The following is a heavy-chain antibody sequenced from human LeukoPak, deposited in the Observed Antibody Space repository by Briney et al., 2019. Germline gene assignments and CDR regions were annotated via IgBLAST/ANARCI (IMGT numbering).Heavy chain of an antibody. J-gene: IGHJ4*02. CDR1: GFTFGVYF. V-gene: IGHV3-64D*06. Sequence: GGSLRLSCSASGFTFGVYFMHWVRQAPGKGLQYVSSISSNEYDTYYADSVKGRFTVSRDNSKNTLFLQMNNLRPEDTAVYYCVKDLNGTWSFDYWGQGTLVTVSS. CDR3: VKDLNGTWSFDY. CDR2: ISSNEYDT. D-gene: IGHD2-8*01.